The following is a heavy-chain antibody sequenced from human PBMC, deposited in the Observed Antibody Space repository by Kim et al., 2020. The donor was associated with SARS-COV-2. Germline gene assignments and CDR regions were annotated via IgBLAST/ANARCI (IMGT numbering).Heavy chain of an antibody. Sequence: ASVKVSCKPSGYTFISYAMHWMRQAPGQRFEWMGWINTGNGNTKYSQKFQGRVTITRDTSASTVYMELSSLTSEDTAVYYCARDRMERKKLPFDYWGQGTLVTVSS. V-gene: IGHV1-3*04. D-gene: IGHD2-15*01. CDR1: GYTFISYA. CDR2: INTGNGNT. CDR3: ARDRMERKKLPFDY. J-gene: IGHJ4*02.